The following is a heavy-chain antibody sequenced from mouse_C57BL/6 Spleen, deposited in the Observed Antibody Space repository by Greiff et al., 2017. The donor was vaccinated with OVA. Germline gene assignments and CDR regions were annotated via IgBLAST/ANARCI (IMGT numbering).Heavy chain of an antibody. D-gene: IGHD2-5*01. Sequence: QVQLQQPGTELVKPGASVKLSCKASGYTFTSYWMHWVKQRPGQGLEWIGNINPSNGGTNYNEKFKSKATLTVDKSSSTAYMPLSSLTSEESAVYYCASTLIYSNLSYWYFDVWGTGTTVTVSS. CDR3: ASTLIYSNLSYWYFDV. J-gene: IGHJ1*03. CDR2: INPSNGGT. CDR1: GYTFTSYW. V-gene: IGHV1-53*01.